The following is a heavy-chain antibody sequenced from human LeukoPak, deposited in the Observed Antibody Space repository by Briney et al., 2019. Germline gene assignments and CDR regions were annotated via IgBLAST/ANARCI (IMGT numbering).Heavy chain of an antibody. V-gene: IGHV1-18*01. D-gene: IGHD2-2*01. CDR2: ISAYNGNT. J-gene: IGHJ6*02. CDR1: GYTFTSYG. CDR3: ARDVGYCSSTSCPGLYYGMDV. Sequence: ASVKVSCKASGYTFTSYGISWVRQAPGQGLEWMGWISAYNGNTNYAQKLQGRVTMTTDTSTSTAYMELRSLRSDDTAVYYCARDVGYCSSTSCPGLYYGMDVWGQGTTVTVSS.